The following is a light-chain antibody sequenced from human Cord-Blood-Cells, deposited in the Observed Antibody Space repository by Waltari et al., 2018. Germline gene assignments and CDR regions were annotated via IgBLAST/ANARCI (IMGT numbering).Light chain of an antibody. CDR2: SNN. V-gene: IGLV1-44*01. J-gene: IGLJ3*02. CDR3: AAWDDSLNGPV. Sequence: QSVLTPPPSASGTPGQRVTISCSGSSSNIGRHTVTWYQQLPGTAPKLLIYSNNQRPSGVPDRFSGSKSGTSASLAISGLQSEDEADYYCAAWDDSLNGPVFGGGTKLTVL. CDR1: SSNIGRHT.